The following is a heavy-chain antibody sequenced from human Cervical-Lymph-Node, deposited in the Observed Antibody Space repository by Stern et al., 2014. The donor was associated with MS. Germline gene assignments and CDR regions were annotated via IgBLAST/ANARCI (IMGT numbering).Heavy chain of an antibody. CDR3: ARGDYGNYLDY. J-gene: IGHJ4*02. CDR1: GFPFSHYG. V-gene: IGHV3-33*01. CDR2: VWYDGSKM. Sequence: VHLEESGGGVVQPGRSLRLSCAASGFPFSHYGMHWVRQAPGKGLEWVAVVWYDGSKMFYADSVRGRFTVSRDISKNTLYLQMNSLRVEDTAFYHCARGDYGNYLDYWGQGTLVTVSS. D-gene: IGHD4-17*01.